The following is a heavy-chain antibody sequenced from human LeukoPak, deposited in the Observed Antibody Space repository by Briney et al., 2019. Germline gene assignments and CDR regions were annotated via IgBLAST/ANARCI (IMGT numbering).Heavy chain of an antibody. J-gene: IGHJ4*02. D-gene: IGHD3-22*01. CDR3: AKLTFAMIVVVNDFDY. CDR2: ISGSGGST. Sequence: GGSLRLSCAASGFTFSSYAMSWVRPAPGKGLEWVSAISGSGGSTYYADSVKGRFTISRDNSKNTLYLQMNSLRAEDTAVYYCAKLTFAMIVVVNDFDYWGQGTLVTVSS. CDR1: GFTFSSYA. V-gene: IGHV3-23*01.